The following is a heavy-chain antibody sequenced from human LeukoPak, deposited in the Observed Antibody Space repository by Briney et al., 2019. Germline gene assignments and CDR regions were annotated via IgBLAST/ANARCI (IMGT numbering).Heavy chain of an antibody. CDR2: IYLGDSDP. J-gene: IGHJ4*02. CDR3: ARLVDGSGSYPYFDY. CDR1: GYSFTRYW. Sequence: GESLKISCKGSGYSFTRYWIGWVRQMPGKGLEWMGIIYLGDSDPRYSPSFQGQVTISADKPISTAYLQWSSLKASDPAMYYCARLVDGSGSYPYFDYWGQGTLVPVSS. V-gene: IGHV5-51*01. D-gene: IGHD3-10*01.